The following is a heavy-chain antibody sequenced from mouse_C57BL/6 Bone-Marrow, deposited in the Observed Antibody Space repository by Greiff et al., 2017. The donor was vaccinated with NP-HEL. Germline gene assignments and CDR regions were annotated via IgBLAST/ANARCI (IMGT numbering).Heavy chain of an antibody. Sequence: EVKVVESGGGLVKPGGSLKLSCAASGFTFSSYAMSWVRQTPEKRLEWVATISDGGSYTYYPDNVKGRFTISRDNDKNNLYLQMSHLKSEDTAMYYCAIITTACYAMDYWGQGTSVTVSS. J-gene: IGHJ4*01. CDR2: ISDGGSYT. CDR3: AIITTACYAMDY. CDR1: GFTFSSYA. D-gene: IGHD1-2*01. V-gene: IGHV5-4*03.